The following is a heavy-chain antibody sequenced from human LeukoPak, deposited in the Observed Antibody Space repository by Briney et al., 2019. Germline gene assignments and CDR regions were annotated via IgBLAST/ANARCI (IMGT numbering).Heavy chain of an antibody. Sequence: SETLSLTCTVSGGSISTYYWNWIRQPPGKGLEWIGYIYRSGSTNYNPPLQSRVTISVDTSKNQFSLNLNSVTAADTAVYYCARGVYYYGSGSYNNWFDPWGQGTLVTVSS. J-gene: IGHJ5*02. CDR3: ARGVYYYGSGSYNNWFDP. CDR1: GGSISTYY. V-gene: IGHV4-59*01. D-gene: IGHD3-10*01. CDR2: IYRSGST.